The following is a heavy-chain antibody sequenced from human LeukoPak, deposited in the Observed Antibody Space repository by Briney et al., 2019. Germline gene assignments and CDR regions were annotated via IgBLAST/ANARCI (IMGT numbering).Heavy chain of an antibody. D-gene: IGHD3-16*01. V-gene: IGHV1-46*01. J-gene: IGHJ4*02. CDR1: GYTFTAYY. CDR3: ARTPPRGLIDY. CDR2: INPSGGST. Sequence: ASVKVSCKASGYTFTAYYVHWVRQAPGQGLEWMGIINPSGGSTTYAQKFQVRITMTRDMSTNTVYMELSSLRSEDTAVYYCARTPPRGLIDYWGQGTLVTVSS.